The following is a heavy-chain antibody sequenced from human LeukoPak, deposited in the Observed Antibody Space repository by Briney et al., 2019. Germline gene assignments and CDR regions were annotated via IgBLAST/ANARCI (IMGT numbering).Heavy chain of an antibody. V-gene: IGHV3-30*04. J-gene: IGHJ4*02. CDR2: ISYDGSNK. CDR3: ARGHSSGWYFDY. Sequence: PGGSLRLSCAASGFTFSTYAMHWVRQAPGKGLEWVAVISYDGSNKYSADSVKGRFTISRDNSKNTLYLQMNSLRAEDTAVYYCARGHSSGWYFDYWGQGTLVTVSS. D-gene: IGHD6-19*01. CDR1: GFTFSTYA.